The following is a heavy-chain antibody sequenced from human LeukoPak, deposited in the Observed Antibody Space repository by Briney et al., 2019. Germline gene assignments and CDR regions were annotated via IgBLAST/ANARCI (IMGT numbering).Heavy chain of an antibody. CDR1: GYSFTSYW. D-gene: IGHD6-19*01. V-gene: IGHV1-3*01. CDR3: ARGRGQQWLVT. Sequence: GESLKISCKGSGYSFTSYWIAWVRQAPGQRLEWMGWINAGNGNTKYSQKFQGRVTITRDTSASTAYMELSSLRSEDTAVYYCARGRGQQWLVTWGQGTLVTVSS. J-gene: IGHJ5*02. CDR2: INAGNGNT.